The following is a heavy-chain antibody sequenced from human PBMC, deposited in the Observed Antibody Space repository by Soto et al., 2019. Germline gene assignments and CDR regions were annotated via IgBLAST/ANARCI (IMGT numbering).Heavy chain of an antibody. CDR3: ASPGCSSTSCYTDYYYYGIDV. J-gene: IGHJ6*02. V-gene: IGHV1-69*01. D-gene: IGHD2-2*02. CDR1: GGTFSSYA. Sequence: QVQLVQSGAEVKKPGSSVKVSCKASGGTFSSYAISWVRQAPGQGLEWMGGIIPIFGTANYAQKFQGRVTITAAESTSTAYIELSSMRSEDTAVYYFASPGCSSTSCYTDYYYYGIDVWGQGTTVTVSS. CDR2: IIPIFGTA.